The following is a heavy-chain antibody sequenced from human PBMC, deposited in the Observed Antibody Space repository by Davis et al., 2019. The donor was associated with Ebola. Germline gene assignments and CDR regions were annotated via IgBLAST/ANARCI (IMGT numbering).Heavy chain of an antibody. Sequence: SETLSLTCTVSGGSISSGGYYWSWIRQPPGKGLEWIGYIYYSGSTNYNPSLKSRVTISVDTSKNQFSLKLSSVTAADTAVYYCARERGYSGYDPRRAFDIWGQGTMVTVSS. CDR2: IYYSGST. CDR1: GGSISSGGYY. V-gene: IGHV4-61*08. D-gene: IGHD5-12*01. CDR3: ARERGYSGYDPRRAFDI. J-gene: IGHJ3*02.